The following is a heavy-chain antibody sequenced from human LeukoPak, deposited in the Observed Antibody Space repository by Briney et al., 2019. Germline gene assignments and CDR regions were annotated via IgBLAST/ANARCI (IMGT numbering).Heavy chain of an antibody. D-gene: IGHD3-16*01. J-gene: IGHJ6*02. CDR2: ISDTSSII. CDR3: ARLRSYGYYYYGMDV. V-gene: IGHV3-48*04. CDR1: GFTFSGYY. Sequence: GGSLRLSCATSGFTFSGYYMTWVRQAPGKGLEWVSYISDTSSIIKYADSVKGRFTVSRDNVRNSLFLQMNNLRAEDTVVYYCARLRSYGYYYYGMDVWGQGTTVTVSS.